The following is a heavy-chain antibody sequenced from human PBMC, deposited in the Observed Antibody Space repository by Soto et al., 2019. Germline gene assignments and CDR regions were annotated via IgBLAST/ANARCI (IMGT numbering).Heavy chain of an antibody. Sequence: EVQLLDSGGGLVQPGGSLRLSCVASGFTSSSCAMRWVRQAPGKGLEWVSGISASGGSTYYPDSVKGRFTISRDNSKNPLYLQMNSLRAEDTAVYYCANPRLGTGMYFFHDWGQGTLVTVSS. V-gene: IGHV3-23*01. CDR2: ISASGGST. J-gene: IGHJ4*02. CDR3: ANPRLGTGMYFFHD. CDR1: GFTSSSCA. D-gene: IGHD2-8*02.